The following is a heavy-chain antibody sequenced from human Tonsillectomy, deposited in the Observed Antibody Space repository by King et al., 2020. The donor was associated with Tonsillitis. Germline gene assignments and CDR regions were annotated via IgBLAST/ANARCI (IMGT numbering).Heavy chain of an antibody. D-gene: IGHD6-13*01. V-gene: IGHV5-51*03. CDR1: GYSFTTYW. CDR2: IYPGDSDT. Sequence: DVQLVESGAEVKKPGESLRISCKGSGYSFTTYWIAWVRQAPGKGLEWMGIIYPGDSDTRCRPSFQGQVNISVDKSISTAYLQWSSLKASATAMYYCARPRVAAAYDAFDIWGQGTMVTVSS. J-gene: IGHJ3*02. CDR3: ARPRVAAAYDAFDI.